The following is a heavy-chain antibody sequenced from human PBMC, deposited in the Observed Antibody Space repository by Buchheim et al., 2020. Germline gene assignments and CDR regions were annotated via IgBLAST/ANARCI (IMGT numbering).Heavy chain of an antibody. CDR3: ARAPQALWFGAGPTHFDY. D-gene: IGHD3-10*01. Sequence: EVQLVESGGGLVKPGGSLRLSCAASGFTFSSYSMNWVRQAPGKGLEWVSSISSSSSYIYYADSVKGRFTISRDNAKNSLYLQMNRRRAEDTAVYYCARAPQALWFGAGPTHFDYWGQGTL. J-gene: IGHJ4*02. CDR1: GFTFSSYS. CDR2: ISSSSSYI. V-gene: IGHV3-21*01.